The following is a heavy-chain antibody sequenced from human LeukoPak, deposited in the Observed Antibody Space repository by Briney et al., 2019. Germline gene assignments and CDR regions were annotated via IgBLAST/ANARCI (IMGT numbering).Heavy chain of an antibody. Sequence: GGSLRLSCRASGVTFSTSVLSWVRQAPGKGLEWVSAISGSGGSTYYADSVKGRFTISRDNSKNTLHLQMNSLRAEDTAVYYCASLQWASRYYGMDVWGQGTTVTVSS. CDR2: ISGSGGST. J-gene: IGHJ6*02. CDR1: GVTFSTSV. D-gene: IGHD1-26*01. CDR3: ASLQWASRYYGMDV. V-gene: IGHV3-23*01.